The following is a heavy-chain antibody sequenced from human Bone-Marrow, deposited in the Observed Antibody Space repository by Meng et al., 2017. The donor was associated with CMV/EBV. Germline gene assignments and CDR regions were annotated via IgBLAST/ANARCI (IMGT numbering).Heavy chain of an antibody. CDR1: GFTFSSYA. D-gene: IGHD6-6*01. Sequence: GESLKISCAASGFTFSSYAMSWVRQAPGKGLEWVSAISGSGSTIYYADSVKGRFTISRDNAKNSLYLQMNSLRAEDTAVYYCARDDSSSSPYYYYGMDVWGQGTTVIVSS. V-gene: IGHV3-48*04. J-gene: IGHJ6*02. CDR3: ARDDSSSSPYYYYGMDV. CDR2: ISGSGSTI.